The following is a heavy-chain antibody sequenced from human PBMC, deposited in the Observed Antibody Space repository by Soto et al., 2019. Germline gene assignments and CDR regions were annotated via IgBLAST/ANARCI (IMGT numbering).Heavy chain of an antibody. CDR1: GFTFTSYA. D-gene: IGHD1-26*01. CDR3: ARDRATFGC. Sequence: PWGSLRLSGAASGFTFTSYAMSWVRLAPGKVPEWVSAISSSWSNTFYADSLRGRFTISSDNSKNTVFLQMKTLRAEDTAVYFCARDRATFGCWGRGTRVTVSS. CDR2: ISSSWSNT. J-gene: IGHJ4*02. V-gene: IGHV3-23*01.